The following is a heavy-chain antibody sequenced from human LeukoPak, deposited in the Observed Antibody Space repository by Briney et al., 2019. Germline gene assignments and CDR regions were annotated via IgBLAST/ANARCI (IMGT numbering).Heavy chain of an antibody. CDR2: ISAYNGNT. Sequence: ASVKVSCKASGYTFSNNGISWVRQAPGQGLEWMGWISAYNGNTNYAQKFQGRVTMTTDTSTTTAYMELRSLRSDDTAVYYCARVKLPQGNRFDPWGQGTLVIVSS. CDR3: ARVKLPQGNRFDP. CDR1: GYTFSNNG. V-gene: IGHV1-18*04. J-gene: IGHJ5*02. D-gene: IGHD4-23*01.